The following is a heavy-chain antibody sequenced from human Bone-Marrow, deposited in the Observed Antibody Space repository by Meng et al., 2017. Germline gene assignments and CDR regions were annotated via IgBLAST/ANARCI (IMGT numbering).Heavy chain of an antibody. D-gene: IGHD4-17*01. J-gene: IGHJ4*02. CDR2: ISLDGSAT. Sequence: GESLKISCAASGFTFDDYGMSWVRQAPGKGLVWVSRISLDGSATTYADSVKGRFTISRDNAKNTVYLQMNSLRVEDTAVYYCAGTTMTPDSDYWGQGTLVTVSS. CDR1: GFTFDDYG. CDR3: AGTTMTPDSDY. V-gene: IGHV3-74*01.